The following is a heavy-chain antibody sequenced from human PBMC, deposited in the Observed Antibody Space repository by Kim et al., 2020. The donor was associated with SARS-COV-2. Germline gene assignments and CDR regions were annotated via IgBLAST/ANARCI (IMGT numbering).Heavy chain of an antibody. CDR1: GFTFSTYA. V-gene: IGHV3-23*03. D-gene: IGHD3-16*01. Sequence: GGSLRLSCVASGFTFSTYAMSWVRQAPEKGLEWVSVIYSTGTTTSHIDSVKGRFTVSRDNSKNTLYLQMNSLRAEDTAVYYCAKHYGNYFDYWGQGTLVTVSS. CDR2: IYSTGTTT. CDR3: AKHYGNYFDY. J-gene: IGHJ4*02.